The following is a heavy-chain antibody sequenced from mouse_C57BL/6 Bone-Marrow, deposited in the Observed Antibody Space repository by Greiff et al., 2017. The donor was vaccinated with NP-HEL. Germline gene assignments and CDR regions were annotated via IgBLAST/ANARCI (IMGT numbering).Heavy chain of an antibody. CDR3: ARHYYYGDFDY. D-gene: IGHD1-1*01. V-gene: IGHV1-50*01. Sequence: QVQLQQPGAELVKPGASVKLSCKASGYTFTSYWMQWVKQRPGQGLEWIGEIDPSDSYTNYNQKFKGQATLTVDTSSSTAYMQLSSLTSEDSAVYYCARHYYYGDFDYWGQGTTLTVSS. CDR1: GYTFTSYW. J-gene: IGHJ2*01. CDR2: IDPSDSYT.